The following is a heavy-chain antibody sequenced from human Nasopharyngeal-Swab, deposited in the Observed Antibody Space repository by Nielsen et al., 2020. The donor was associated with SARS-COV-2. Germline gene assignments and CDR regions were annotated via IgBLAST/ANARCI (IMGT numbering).Heavy chain of an antibody. Sequence: GGSLRLSCVVSGFTFSTYTMSWVRQAPGKGLEWVSTVSGGSGSTTKYADSVKGRFTISRDNSNKTLYLQMNDLRAEDTAMYYCAKLTSTTMTSYYWGQGTMVTVSS. J-gene: IGHJ4*02. CDR2: VSGGSGSTT. V-gene: IGHV3-23*01. CDR3: AKLTSTTMTSYY. D-gene: IGHD4-17*01. CDR1: GFTFSTYT.